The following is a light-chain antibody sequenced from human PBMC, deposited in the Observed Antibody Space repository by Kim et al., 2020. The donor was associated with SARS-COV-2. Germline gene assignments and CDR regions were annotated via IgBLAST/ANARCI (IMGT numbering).Light chain of an antibody. CDR3: AAWDDSLDAYV. CDR2: SND. V-gene: IGLV1-44*01. J-gene: IGLJ1*01. CDR1: RSSIGSHA. Sequence: ELTQPPSASGTPGQRVTISCSGSRSSIGSHAVNWYQQVPGTAPKFLIFSNDQRASGVPDRFSGSKSGTSASLAISGLQPEDEADYYCAAWDDSLDAYVFGTGTKVTV.